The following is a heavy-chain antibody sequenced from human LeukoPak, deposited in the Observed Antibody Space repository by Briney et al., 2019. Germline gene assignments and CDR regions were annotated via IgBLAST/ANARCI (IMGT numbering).Heavy chain of an antibody. V-gene: IGHV3-21*01. Sequence: GGSLRLSCAASAFSLNAYNMNWVRQAPGKGLEWVSSISYTGTYIYYADSVKGRFTISRDNAKNSLYLQMNSLRAEDTAVYYCARDGSSTSYVDYYFYYGIDVWGQGTTVTVSS. CDR1: AFSLNAYN. CDR2: ISYTGTYI. D-gene: IGHD6-13*01. CDR3: ARDGSSTSYVDYYFYYGIDV. J-gene: IGHJ6*02.